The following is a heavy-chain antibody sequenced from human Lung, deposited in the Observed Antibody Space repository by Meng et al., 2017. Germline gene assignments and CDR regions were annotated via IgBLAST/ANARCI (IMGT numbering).Heavy chain of an antibody. J-gene: IGHJ5*02. Sequence: QVQLVKPGDEVKKPGASVKVSCKASGYTFTSYGISWVRQAPGQGLEWMGWISGYNGNTNYAQKFQGRVTMTTDTSTSTAYMELRSLRSDDTAVYYCARDRYCSTTSCTGWFDPWGQGTLVTVSS. D-gene: IGHD2-2*01. CDR2: ISGYNGNT. V-gene: IGHV1-18*01. CDR3: ARDRYCSTTSCTGWFDP. CDR1: GYTFTSYG.